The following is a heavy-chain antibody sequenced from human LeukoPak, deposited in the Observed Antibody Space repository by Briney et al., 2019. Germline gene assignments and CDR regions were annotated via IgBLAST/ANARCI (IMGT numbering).Heavy chain of an antibody. CDR1: GYSISSGYY. CDR2: IYHSGST. V-gene: IGHV4-38-2*02. D-gene: IGHD3-3*01. Sequence: SETLSLTCTISGYSISSGYYWGWIRQPPGKGLEWIGSIYHSGSTYYNPSLKSRVTISVDTSKNQFSLKLSSVTAADTAVYYCARGYNDFWSGYYMGFDYWGQGTLVTVSS. CDR3: ARGYNDFWSGYYMGFDY. J-gene: IGHJ4*02.